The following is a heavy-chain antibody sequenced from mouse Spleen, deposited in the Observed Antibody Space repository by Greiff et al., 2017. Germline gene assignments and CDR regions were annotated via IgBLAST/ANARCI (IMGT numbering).Heavy chain of an antibody. D-gene: IGHD2-4*01. CDR3: ARHVYDYPYYAMDY. CDR2: INSNGGST. CDR1: GFTFSSYA. Sequence: EVKLMESGGGLVKPGGSLKLSCAASGFTFSSYAMSWVRQTPEKRLEWVAAINSNGGSTYYPDTVKDRFTISRDNAKNTLYLQMSSLRSEDTALYYCARHVYDYPYYAMDYWGQGTSVTVSS. V-gene: IGHV5-6-2*01. J-gene: IGHJ4*01.